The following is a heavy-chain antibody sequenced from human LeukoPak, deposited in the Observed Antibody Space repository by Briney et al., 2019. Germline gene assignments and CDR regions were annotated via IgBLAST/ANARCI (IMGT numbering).Heavy chain of an antibody. CDR2: ISAYNGNT. Sequence: PGGSLRLSCAASGFTFTSYGISWVRQAPGQGLEWMGWISAYNGNTNYAQKLQGRVTMTTDTSTSTAYMELRSLRSDDTAVYYCARDLVAVAGSVDYWGQGTLVTVSS. J-gene: IGHJ4*02. CDR1: GFTFTSYG. D-gene: IGHD6-19*01. CDR3: ARDLVAVAGSVDY. V-gene: IGHV1-18*01.